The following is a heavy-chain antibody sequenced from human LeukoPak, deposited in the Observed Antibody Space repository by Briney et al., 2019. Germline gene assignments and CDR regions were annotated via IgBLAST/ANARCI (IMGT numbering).Heavy chain of an antibody. CDR1: GNTFSIYN. V-gene: IGHV1-46*01. CDR3: AREGVAATGFDY. Sequence: ASVKVSCKASGNTFSIYNMHWVRQAPGQGLEWMGIINPSGGTSYAQKLQGRVTMTRDTSSSTVYMELSSLTSEDTAVYYCAREGVAATGFDYWGQGTLVTVSS. D-gene: IGHD6-13*01. CDR2: INPSGGT. J-gene: IGHJ4*02.